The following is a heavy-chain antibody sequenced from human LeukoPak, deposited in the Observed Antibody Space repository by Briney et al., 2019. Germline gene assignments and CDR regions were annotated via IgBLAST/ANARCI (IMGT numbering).Heavy chain of an antibody. CDR1: GCTFTSYY. V-gene: IGHV1-46*01. CDR3: ARVPYYFGSGSYEGTCDY. D-gene: IGHD3-10*01. Sequence: ASVKVSCKASGCTFTSYYMHWVRQAPGQGLEWMGIINPSGGSTSYAQKFQGRVTMTRDTSTSTVYMELSSLRSEDTAVYYCARVPYYFGSGSYEGTCDYWGQGTLVTVSS. CDR2: INPSGGST. J-gene: IGHJ4*02.